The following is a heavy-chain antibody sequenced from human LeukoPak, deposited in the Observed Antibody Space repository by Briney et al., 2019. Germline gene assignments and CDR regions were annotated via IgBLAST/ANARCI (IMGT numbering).Heavy chain of an antibody. D-gene: IGHD6-13*01. CDR2: ISYRGTT. Sequence: PSETLSLTCSVSGDSMSTNNYHWGWIRQPPGKGLEWIGSISYRGTTYYNPSPKSRVTISVDTSENLFSLKVNYVTAADTAVYYCARRAAVGKNWFDPWGQGTLVTVSS. CDR1: GDSMSTNNYH. CDR3: ARRAAVGKNWFDP. J-gene: IGHJ5*02. V-gene: IGHV4-39*01.